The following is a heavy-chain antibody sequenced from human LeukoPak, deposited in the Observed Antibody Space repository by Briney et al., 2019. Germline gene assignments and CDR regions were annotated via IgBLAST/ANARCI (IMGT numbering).Heavy chain of an antibody. Sequence: PSETLSLTCTVAGGSISSYYWSWIRQPPGKGLEWIGYIYYSGSTNYNPSLKSRVTISVDTSKNQFSLKLSSVTAADTAVYYCARHFVGGWTFDYWGQGTLVTVSS. CDR1: GGSISSYY. J-gene: IGHJ4*02. D-gene: IGHD6-19*01. CDR2: IYYSGST. V-gene: IGHV4-59*08. CDR3: ARHFVGGWTFDY.